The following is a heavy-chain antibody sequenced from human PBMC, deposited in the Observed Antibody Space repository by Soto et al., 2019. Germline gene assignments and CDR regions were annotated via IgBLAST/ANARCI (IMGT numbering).Heavy chain of an antibody. CDR2: ISPYNGNT. D-gene: IGHD6-19*01. J-gene: IGHJ4*02. V-gene: IGHV1-18*01. CDR1: GYSFSTYG. CDR3: AIERYNSGWYDY. Sequence: QVQLVQSGAEVKKPGSSVKVSCKASGYSFSTYGISWVRQARGQGLEWIVWISPYNGNTNYAQSLQGRLTVTTDTSTSTAYMELTSLTSDDTALYYCAIERYNSGWYDYWGQGTLVTVSS.